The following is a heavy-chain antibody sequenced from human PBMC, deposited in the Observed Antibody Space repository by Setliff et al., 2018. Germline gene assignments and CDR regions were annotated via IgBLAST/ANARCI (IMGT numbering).Heavy chain of an antibody. J-gene: IGHJ4*02. V-gene: IGHV3-23*01. D-gene: IGHD2-15*01. CDR2: ITDDGGTT. Sequence: GGSLRLSCTTSGFTFFSYTMNWVRQAPGKGLELVSAITDDGGTTHYAGSVKGRFTIARDNSNSTLYLQMNSLRVEDTAVYYCAKDTLGYCSGGSCYGDDYWGQGTLVTVSS. CDR3: AKDTLGYCSGGSCYGDDY. CDR1: GFTFFSYT.